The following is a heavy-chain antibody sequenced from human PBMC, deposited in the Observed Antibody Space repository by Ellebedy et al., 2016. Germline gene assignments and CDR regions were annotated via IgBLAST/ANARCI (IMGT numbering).Heavy chain of an antibody. CDR2: IFSDGNT. J-gene: IGHJ4*02. V-gene: IGHV3-53*01. CDR3: ARGTTAFEY. D-gene: IGHD4-17*01. Sequence: GESLKISCAASGFTVSTNYMKWVRQAPGKGLEWVSAIFSDGNTYYADSVKGRFTISRDNSKNTLYLQMNSLRAEDTAVYYCARGTTAFEYWGQGTLVTVSS. CDR1: GFTVSTNY.